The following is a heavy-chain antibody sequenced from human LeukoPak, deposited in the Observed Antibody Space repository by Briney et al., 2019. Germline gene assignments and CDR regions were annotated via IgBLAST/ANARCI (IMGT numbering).Heavy chain of an antibody. D-gene: IGHD1-26*01. V-gene: IGHV4-39*07. CDR3: ARSYASFVGGAFDI. CDR2: IYYSGST. Sequence: PSETLSLTCTVSGGSISSSSYYWGWIRQPPGKGLEWIGTIYYSGSTYYNPSLKSRLTFSVDTSKNQFSLKLSSVTAADTAVYYCARSYASFVGGAFDIWGQGTMATVSS. J-gene: IGHJ3*02. CDR1: GGSISSSSYY.